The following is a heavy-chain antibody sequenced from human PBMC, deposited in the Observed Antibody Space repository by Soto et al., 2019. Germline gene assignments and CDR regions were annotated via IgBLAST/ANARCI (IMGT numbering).Heavy chain of an antibody. Sequence: EVQLVESGGGLVQPGGSLRLSCAASGIPVSSNYMTWVRQAPGKGLEWVSVLHSGGDTYYANSVKGRFTISRHDSTKRLFLHMNSLTAEDTAVYYCARDGPYYYASRMDVWGQGTTVTVSS. V-gene: IGHV3-53*04. CDR1: GIPVSSNY. CDR3: ARDGPYYYASRMDV. D-gene: IGHD3-10*01. J-gene: IGHJ6*02. CDR2: LHSGGDT.